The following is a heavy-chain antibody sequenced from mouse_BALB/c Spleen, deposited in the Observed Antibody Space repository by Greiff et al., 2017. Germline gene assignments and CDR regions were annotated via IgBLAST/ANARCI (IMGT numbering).Heavy chain of an antibody. V-gene: IGHV5-15*02. Sequence: EVQLVESGGGLVQPGGSRKLSCAASGFTFSDYGMAWVRQAPGKGPEWVAFISNLAYSIYYADTVTGRFTISRENAKNTLYLEMSSLRSEDTAMYYCARYYGSSYVDYWGQGTTLTVSS. CDR2: ISNLAYSI. CDR1: GFTFSDYG. D-gene: IGHD1-1*01. J-gene: IGHJ2*01. CDR3: ARYYGSSYVDY.